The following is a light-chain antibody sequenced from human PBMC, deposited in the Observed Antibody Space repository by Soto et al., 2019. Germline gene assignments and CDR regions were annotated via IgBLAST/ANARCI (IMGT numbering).Light chain of an antibody. CDR2: EVT. CDR3: SSYAGSNHWPVL. V-gene: IGLV2-8*01. Sequence: QSALTQPPSASGSPGQSVTISCTGTSSDVGGYIYVSWCQQHPGKAPKLMIYEVTKRPSGVPDRFSGSKSGNTASLTVSGLQAEDEADYYCSSYAGSNHWPVLFGGGTKLTVL. J-gene: IGLJ2*01. CDR1: SSDVGGYIY.